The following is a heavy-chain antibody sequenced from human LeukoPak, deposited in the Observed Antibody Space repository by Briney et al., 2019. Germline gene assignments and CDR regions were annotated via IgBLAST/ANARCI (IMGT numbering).Heavy chain of an antibody. CDR1: GFTFSSYA. J-gene: IGHJ5*02. Sequence: GGSLRLSCAASGFTFSSYAMSWVRQAPGKGLEWVSAISGSGGSTYYADSVKGRFTISRDNSKNTLYLQMTSLRAEDTAVYYCAKDPGWNDAVRWFDPWGQGTLVTVSS. CDR2: ISGSGGST. V-gene: IGHV3-23*01. CDR3: AKDPGWNDAVRWFDP. D-gene: IGHD1-1*01.